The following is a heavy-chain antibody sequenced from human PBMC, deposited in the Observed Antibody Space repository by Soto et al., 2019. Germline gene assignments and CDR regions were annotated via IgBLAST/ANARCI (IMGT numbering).Heavy chain of an antibody. D-gene: IGHD2-15*01. J-gene: IGHJ4*02. CDR2: MNPNSGNT. Sequence: ASVKVSCKASGYTFTSYDINWVRQATGQGLEWMGWMNPNSGNTGYAQKFQGRVIMTRNTSMSTAYIELSSLTSEDTAIYYCAREGAHYTPLDHWGQGTLVTVPQ. CDR3: AREGAHYTPLDH. V-gene: IGHV1-8*01. CDR1: GYTFTSYD.